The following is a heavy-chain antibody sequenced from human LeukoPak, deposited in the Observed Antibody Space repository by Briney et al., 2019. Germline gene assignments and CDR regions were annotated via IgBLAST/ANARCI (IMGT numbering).Heavy chain of an antibody. CDR2: IFPDDSDT. J-gene: IGHJ4*02. CDR3: ARLLVVPAADYFDY. Sequence: GESLRISCQGSGYSFTSYWIGWVRQMPGKGLEWMGIIFPDDSDTRYSPSFQGQVTISADKSISTAYLQWSSLKASDTAMYYCARLLVVPAADYFDYWGQGTLVTVSS. CDR1: GYSFTSYW. D-gene: IGHD2-2*01. V-gene: IGHV5-51*01.